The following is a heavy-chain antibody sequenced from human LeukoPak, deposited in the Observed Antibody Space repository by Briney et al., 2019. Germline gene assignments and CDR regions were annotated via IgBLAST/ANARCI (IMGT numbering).Heavy chain of an antibody. CDR1: GYTFTSYD. CDR2: MNPNSGNT. Sequence: ASVKVSCKASGYTFTSYDINWVRQATGQGLEWMGWMNPNSGNTGYAQKFQGRVTMTRNTSISTAYMELSSLRSGDTAVYYCARGQGYCSSISCYRDWFDPWGQGTLVTVSS. J-gene: IGHJ5*02. CDR3: ARGQGYCSSISCYRDWFDP. V-gene: IGHV1-8*01. D-gene: IGHD2-2*02.